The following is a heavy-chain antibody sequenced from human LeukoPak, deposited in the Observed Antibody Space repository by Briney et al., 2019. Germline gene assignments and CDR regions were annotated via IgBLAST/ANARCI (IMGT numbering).Heavy chain of an antibody. J-gene: IGHJ1*01. CDR2: IKSKTNGGTT. V-gene: IGHV3-15*01. D-gene: IGHD3-10*01. CDR1: GFTFTNAW. CDR3: TTDNLYSSGWEGYFQH. Sequence: GGSLRLSCAASGFTFTNAWMSWVRQASGKGLEWVGRIKSKTNGGTTDYAAPVRGRFTISRDDSKNTLYLQMNSLQTEDTAVYYCTTDNLYSSGWEGYFQHWGQGTLVTVSS.